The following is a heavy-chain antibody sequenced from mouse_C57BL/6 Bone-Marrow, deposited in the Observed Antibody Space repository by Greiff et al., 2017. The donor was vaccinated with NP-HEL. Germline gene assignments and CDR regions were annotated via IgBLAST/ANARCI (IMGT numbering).Heavy chain of an antibody. CDR1: GFNIKDYY. Sequence: VQLQQSGAELVKPGASVKFSCTASGFNIKDYYMHWVKQRTEQGLEWIGRIDPEDGETKYAPKFQGKATITADTSSNTAYLQLSSLTSEDTAVYYCARDLFTTVVVPYAMDYWGQGTSVTVSS. V-gene: IGHV14-2*01. CDR2: IDPEDGET. CDR3: ARDLFTTVVVPYAMDY. D-gene: IGHD1-1*01. J-gene: IGHJ4*01.